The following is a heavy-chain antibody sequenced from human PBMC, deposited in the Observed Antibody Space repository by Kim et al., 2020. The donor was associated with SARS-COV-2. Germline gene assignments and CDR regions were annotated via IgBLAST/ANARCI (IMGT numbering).Heavy chain of an antibody. CDR1: GFTFSSYA. D-gene: IGHD2-2*01. Sequence: GGSLRLSCAASGFTFSSYAMSWVRQAPGKGLEWVSAISGSGGSTYYADSVKGRFTISRDNSKNTLYLQMNSLRAEDTAVYYCAKDRVYCSSTSCYFWGAFDIWGQGTMVTVSS. J-gene: IGHJ3*02. CDR3: AKDRVYCSSTSCYFWGAFDI. V-gene: IGHV3-23*01. CDR2: ISGSGGST.